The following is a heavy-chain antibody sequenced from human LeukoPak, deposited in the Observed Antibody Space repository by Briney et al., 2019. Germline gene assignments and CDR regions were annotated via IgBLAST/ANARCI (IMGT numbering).Heavy chain of an antibody. D-gene: IGHD2-2*02. CDR1: GFTFSSYG. Sequence: GGSLRLSCAASGFTFSSYGMHWVRQAPGKGLEWVAFIRYDGSNKYYADSVKGRFTISRDNSKNTLYLQMNSLRAEDTAVYYCAKDLRGYCSSTSCYNDYWGQGTLVTVSP. V-gene: IGHV3-30*02. J-gene: IGHJ4*02. CDR3: AKDLRGYCSSTSCYNDY. CDR2: IRYDGSNK.